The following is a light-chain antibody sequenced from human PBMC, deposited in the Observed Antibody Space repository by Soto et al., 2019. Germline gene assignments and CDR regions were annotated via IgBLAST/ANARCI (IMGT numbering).Light chain of an antibody. V-gene: IGKV1-13*02. CDR1: QGISSA. J-gene: IGKJ2*01. CDR3: QQSYSTPYT. Sequence: AIQLAQSPSSLSASVGDRVTITCRTSQGISSALAWYQQKPGKAPILLIYDASNLESGVPSRFSGSGSGTDFTLTISSLQPEHFATYYCQQSYSTPYTFGQGTKVDIK. CDR2: DAS.